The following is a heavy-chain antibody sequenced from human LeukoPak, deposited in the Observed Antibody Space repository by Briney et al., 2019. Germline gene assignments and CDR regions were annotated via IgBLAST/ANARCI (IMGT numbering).Heavy chain of an antibody. J-gene: IGHJ4*02. CDR2: IKQDGNEK. V-gene: IGHV3-7*01. CDR3: ARDTGGRYSRYDC. CDR1: GFTFSSYW. Sequence: PGGSLRLSCAASGFTFSSYWMTWIRQAPGKGLEWVANIKQDGNEKYYVDSVKGRFTISRDNAKNSLYLQMNSLRAEATAVYYCARDTGGRYSRYDCWGQGPRVTVPS. D-gene: IGHD5-18*01.